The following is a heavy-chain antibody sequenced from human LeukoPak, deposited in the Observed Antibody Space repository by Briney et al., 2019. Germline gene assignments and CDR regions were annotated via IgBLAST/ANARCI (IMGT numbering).Heavy chain of an antibody. V-gene: IGHV4-30-4*01. CDR1: GGSISSADYF. CDR2: IYYSGST. Sequence: SQTLSLTCTVSGGSISSADYFWSWIRRAPGEGLEWIGYIYYSGSTYYNPSLKSRVTISVDTSKNQFSLRLSSVTAADTAVYYCASRGSNGAFDIWGQGTMVTVSS. CDR3: ASRGSNGAFDI. D-gene: IGHD1-26*01. J-gene: IGHJ3*02.